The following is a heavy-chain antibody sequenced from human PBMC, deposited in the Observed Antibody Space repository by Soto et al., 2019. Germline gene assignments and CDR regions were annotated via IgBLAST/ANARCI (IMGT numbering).Heavy chain of an antibody. CDR3: ANLFTDIVVVVAATPEHNFDY. CDR1: GFTFSSYA. D-gene: IGHD2-15*01. Sequence: EVQLLESGGGLVQPGGSLRLSCAASGFTFSSYAMSWVRQAPGKGLGWVSAISGSGGSTYYAGSVKGRLTISRDNSKYTLYLQMNSLRDEDTAVYYCANLFTDIVVVVAATPEHNFDYWGQGTLVNVSS. V-gene: IGHV3-23*01. CDR2: ISGSGGST. J-gene: IGHJ4*02.